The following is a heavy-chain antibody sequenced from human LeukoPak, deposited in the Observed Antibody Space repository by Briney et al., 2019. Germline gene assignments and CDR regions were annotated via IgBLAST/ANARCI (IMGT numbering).Heavy chain of an antibody. CDR2: INHSGST. CDR3: ARALMVRGVRGRWFDP. CDR1: GGSFSGYY. V-gene: IGHV4-34*01. D-gene: IGHD3-10*01. J-gene: IGHJ5*02. Sequence: SETLSLTCAVYGGSFSGYYWSWIRQPPGKGLEWIGEINHSGSTNYNPSLKSRVTISVDTSKNQFSLKLSSVTAADTVVYYCARALMVRGVRGRWFDPWGQGTLVTVSS.